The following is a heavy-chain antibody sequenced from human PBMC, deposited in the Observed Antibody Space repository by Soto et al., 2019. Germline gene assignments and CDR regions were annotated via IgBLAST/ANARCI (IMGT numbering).Heavy chain of an antibody. J-gene: IGHJ1*01. V-gene: IGHV1-46*03. CDR1: VYTFTSYH. CDR2: INPSGGST. CDR3: ARDLYGGVGQH. D-gene: IGHD2-8*02. Sequence: ASVTVSCTSSVYTFTSYHMHWVRQAPGQGLEWMGIINPSGGSTSYAQKFQGRVTMTRDTSTSTVYMELSSLRSEDTAVYYCARDLYGGVGQHWGQGTLVTVSS.